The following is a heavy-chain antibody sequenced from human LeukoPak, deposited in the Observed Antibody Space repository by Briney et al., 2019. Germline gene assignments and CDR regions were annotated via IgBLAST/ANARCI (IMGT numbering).Heavy chain of an antibody. V-gene: IGHV4-59*12. D-gene: IGHD5-18*01. J-gene: IGHJ4*02. CDR2: IHSSART. CDR3: ARGVQRIFDY. Sequence: ASETLSLTCTVSGGSLSSYYWSWIRQPPGKRLEWLGYIHSSARTNYNPSLKSRVTISVDTSKNQFSLKLSSVTAADTAVYYCARGVQRIFDYWGQGTLVTVSS. CDR1: GGSLSSYY.